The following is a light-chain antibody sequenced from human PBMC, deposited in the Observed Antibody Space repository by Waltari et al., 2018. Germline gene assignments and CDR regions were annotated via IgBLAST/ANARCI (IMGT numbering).Light chain of an antibody. CDR1: QSVSSY. J-gene: IGKJ2*01. CDR2: DAS. Sequence: EIVLTQSPATLSLSPGERATLSCRASQSVSSYLAWYQQKPGQAHRLLIYDASNRATGIPARFSGSGSGTDFTLTISSLEPEDFAVYYCQQYYSIPYTFGQGTKLEIK. CDR3: QQYYSIPYT. V-gene: IGKV3-11*01.